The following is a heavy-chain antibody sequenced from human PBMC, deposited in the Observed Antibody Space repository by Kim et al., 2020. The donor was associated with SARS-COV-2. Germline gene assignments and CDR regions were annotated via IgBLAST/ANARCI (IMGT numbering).Heavy chain of an antibody. D-gene: IGHD3-16*01. CDR3: AKDPLWGTTSVWSTFDY. CDR2: ISYDGSNK. Sequence: GGSLRLSCAASGFIFSSYGMHWVRQAPGKGLEWVSFISYDGSNKYYADSVKGRFTISRDNSKNTLYLQMNNLRSEDTAVYYCAKDPLWGTTSVWSTFDYWGQGTLVTVSS. J-gene: IGHJ4*02. V-gene: IGHV3-30*18. CDR1: GFIFSSYG.